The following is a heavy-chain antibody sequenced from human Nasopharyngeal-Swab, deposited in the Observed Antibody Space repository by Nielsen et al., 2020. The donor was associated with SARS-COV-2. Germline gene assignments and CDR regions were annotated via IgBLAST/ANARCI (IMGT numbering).Heavy chain of an antibody. CDR1: GGSISSGGYS. D-gene: IGHD4-17*01. CDR3: ARGDGDYYEDYFDY. Sequence: SETLSLTCAVSGGSISSGGYSWSWIRQPPGKGLEWIGYIYHSGSTYYNPSLKSRVTISVDTSKNQFSLKLSSVTAADTAVYYCARGDGDYYEDYFDYWGQGTLVTVSS. V-gene: IGHV4-30-2*01. CDR2: IYHSGST. J-gene: IGHJ4*02.